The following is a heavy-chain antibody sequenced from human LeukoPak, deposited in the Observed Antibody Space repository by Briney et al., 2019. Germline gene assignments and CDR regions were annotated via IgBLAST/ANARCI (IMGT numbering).Heavy chain of an antibody. CDR2: INHSGST. CDR3: ATLRRSHYYYYYMDV. J-gene: IGHJ6*03. CDR1: GGSFSGYY. Sequence: PSETLSLTCAVYGGSFSGYYWSWIRQPPGKGLEWIGEINHSGSTNYNPPLKSRVTISVDTSKNQFSLKLSSVTAADTAVYYCATLRRSHYYYYYMDVWGQGTTVTISS. V-gene: IGHV4-34*01.